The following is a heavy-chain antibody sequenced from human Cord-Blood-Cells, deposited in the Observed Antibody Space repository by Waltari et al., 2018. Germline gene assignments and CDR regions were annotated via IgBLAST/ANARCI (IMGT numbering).Heavy chain of an antibody. V-gene: IGHV4-39*01. J-gene: IGHJ3*02. CDR1: GGSISSSSYY. Sequence: QLQLQESGPGLVTPSETLSLTCTVSGGSISSSSYYWGWIRQPPGKGLEWIGSIYYSGSTYYTPSLKSRVTISVDTSKNQFSLKLSSVTAADTAVYYCARRGRGDYAFDIWGQGTMVTVSS. CDR2: IYYSGST. CDR3: ARRGRGDYAFDI. D-gene: IGHD2-21*02.